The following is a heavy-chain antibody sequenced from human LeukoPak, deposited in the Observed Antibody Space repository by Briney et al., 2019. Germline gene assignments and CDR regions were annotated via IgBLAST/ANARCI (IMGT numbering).Heavy chain of an antibody. Sequence: GGSLRLSCAASGFTFSSYWMSWVRQAPGKGLEWVSYISSSGSTIYYADFVKGRFTISRDNAKNSLYLQMNSLRAEDTAVYYCARGASITIFGVVTAYMDVWGKGTTVTISS. CDR1: GFTFSSYW. J-gene: IGHJ6*03. CDR3: ARGASITIFGVVTAYMDV. D-gene: IGHD3-3*01. V-gene: IGHV3-48*04. CDR2: ISSSGSTI.